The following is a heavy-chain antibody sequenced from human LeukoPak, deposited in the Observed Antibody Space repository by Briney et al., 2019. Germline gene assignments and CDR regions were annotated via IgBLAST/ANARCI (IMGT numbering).Heavy chain of an antibody. CDR1: GGSISSGGYY. CDR3: ARASPDDYGDYESY. J-gene: IGHJ4*02. CDR2: IYYSGST. Sequence: SQTLSLTCTVSGGSISSGGYYWSWIRQHPGKGLEWIGYIYYSGSTHYNPSLKSRLTISVDTSKNQFSLKLTSVTAADTAVYYCARASPDDYGDYESYWGQGTLVTVSS. D-gene: IGHD4-17*01. V-gene: IGHV4-31*03.